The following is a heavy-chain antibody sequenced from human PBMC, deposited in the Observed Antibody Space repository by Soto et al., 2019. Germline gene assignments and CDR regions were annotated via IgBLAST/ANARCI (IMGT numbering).Heavy chain of an antibody. D-gene: IGHD4-17*01. J-gene: IGHJ4*02. CDR1: GFIFNNFV. CDR2: IGKSGGST. Sequence: EVQLLESGGGLVQPGGSLRLSCAASGFIFNNFVMSWVRQAPGRGLEWVSTIGKSGGSTYYADSVKGRFTISRDNTKNTLCLQMNSLRAEDTAVYYCAKERATTTAFDYWGQGALVTVSS. CDR3: AKERATTTAFDY. V-gene: IGHV3-23*01.